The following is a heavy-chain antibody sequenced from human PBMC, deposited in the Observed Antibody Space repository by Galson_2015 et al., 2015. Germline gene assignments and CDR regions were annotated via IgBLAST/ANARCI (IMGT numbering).Heavy chain of an antibody. V-gene: IGHV4-39*01. CDR3: ARHIYTAYCGGDCPGWFDP. Sequence: LSLTCTVSGGSISSSSYYWGWIRQPPGKGLEWIGSIYYSGSTYYNPSLKSRVTISVDTSKDQFSLKLSSVTAADTAVYYCARHIYTAYCGGDCPGWFDPWGQGTLVTVSS. J-gene: IGHJ5*02. D-gene: IGHD2-21*02. CDR1: GGSISSSSYY. CDR2: IYYSGST.